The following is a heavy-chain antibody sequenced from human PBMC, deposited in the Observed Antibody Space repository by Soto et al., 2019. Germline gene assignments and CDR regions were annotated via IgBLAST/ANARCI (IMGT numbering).Heavy chain of an antibody. CDR3: ARSLQIFSYGQDKRNGFDP. Sequence: SHTLSLPCPVSGHSITGNTYFWAWIRQPTGKGLEWIGSIYHSGSTYYNPSLNSRVTISPDMSKNQFSLKLSSVTAADTAVYYCARSLQIFSYGQDKRNGFDPWGQGTLVTVSS. CDR1: GHSITGNTYF. J-gene: IGHJ5*02. CDR2: IYHSGST. V-gene: IGHV4-39*07. D-gene: IGHD5-18*01.